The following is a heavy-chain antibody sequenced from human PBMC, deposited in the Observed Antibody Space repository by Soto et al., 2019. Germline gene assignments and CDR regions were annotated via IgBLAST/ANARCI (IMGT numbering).Heavy chain of an antibody. V-gene: IGHV3-23*01. J-gene: IGHJ3*02. D-gene: IGHD3-10*01. CDR1: GFTFSSYA. CDR2: ISGSGGST. Sequence: GGSLRLSCAASGFTFSSYAMSWVRQAPGKGLEWVSAISGSGGSTYYADSVKGRFTISRDNSKNTLYLKMNSLRAEDTAVYYGANAGSGDAFDIWGQGTMVTVSS. CDR3: ANAGSGDAFDI.